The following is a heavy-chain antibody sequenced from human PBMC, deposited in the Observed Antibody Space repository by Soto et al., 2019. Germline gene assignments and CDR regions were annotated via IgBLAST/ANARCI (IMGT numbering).Heavy chain of an antibody. D-gene: IGHD2-15*01. J-gene: IGHJ6*02. CDR3: ARDIVSVVAATPHRTYYYYGMDV. CDR2: IIPIFGTA. V-gene: IGHV1-69*06. CDR1: GGTFSSYA. Sequence: ASVKVSCKASGGTFSSYAISWVRQAPGQGLEWMGGIIPIFGTANYAQKFQGRVTITADKSTSTAYMELSSLRSEDTAVYYCARDIVSVVAATPHRTYYYYGMDVWGQGTTVTVSS.